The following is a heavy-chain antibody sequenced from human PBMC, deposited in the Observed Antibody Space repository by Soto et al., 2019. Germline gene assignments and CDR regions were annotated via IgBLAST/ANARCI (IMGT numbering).Heavy chain of an antibody. D-gene: IGHD6-13*01. CDR2: ITGGGGST. Sequence: AGGSLILSCVASGFTLSTYAMSWVRQAPGKGLEWVSGITGGGGSTYYADSVKGRFTISRDNAKNTLYLQMNSLRAEDTAVYYCARKHSSSPGYWGQGTLVTVSS. CDR1: GFTLSTYA. CDR3: ARKHSSSPGY. V-gene: IGHV3-23*01. J-gene: IGHJ4*02.